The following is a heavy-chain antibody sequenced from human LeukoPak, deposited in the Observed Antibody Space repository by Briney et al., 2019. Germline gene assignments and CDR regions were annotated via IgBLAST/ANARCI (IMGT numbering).Heavy chain of an antibody. J-gene: IGHJ4*02. CDR3: ARDTRWLLDY. Sequence: GGSLRLSCAASGFTFSSYGVHWVRQAPGKGLEWVAVIWYDGSNKYYADSVKGRFTISRDNSKNTLYLQMNSLSAEDTAVYHCARDTRWLLDYWGQGTLVTVSS. CDR1: GFTFSSYG. CDR2: IWYDGSNK. D-gene: IGHD5-24*01. V-gene: IGHV3-33*01.